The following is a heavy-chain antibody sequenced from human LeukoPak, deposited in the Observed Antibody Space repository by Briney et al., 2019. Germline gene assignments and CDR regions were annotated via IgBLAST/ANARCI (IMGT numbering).Heavy chain of an antibody. V-gene: IGHV4-59*01. CDR2: IYHSGST. J-gene: IGHJ5*02. D-gene: IGHD3-22*01. Sequence: SETLSLTCTVSGDSISGYYWSWIRQPPGKELEWIGYIYHSGSTNYNPSLRSRVTLSVDTPKNQFSLKLSSVTAADTAVYYCARDRGTYYYDSSGYYYGFDPWGQGTLVTVSS. CDR1: GDSISGYY. CDR3: ARDRGTYYYDSSGYYYGFDP.